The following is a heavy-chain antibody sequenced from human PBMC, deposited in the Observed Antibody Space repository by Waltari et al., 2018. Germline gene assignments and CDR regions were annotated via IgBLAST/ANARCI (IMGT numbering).Heavy chain of an antibody. Sequence: QVQLVESGGGVVQPGRSLRLSCAASGFTFSSYGMHWVRQAPGKGVGWVAVIWYDGSNKYYADSVKVRVTISRDNSKNTLYLQMNSLRAEDTAMYYCAKGVDFDWLFELDYWGQGTLVTVSS. CDR3: AKGVDFDWLFELDY. J-gene: IGHJ4*02. V-gene: IGHV3-30*18. CDR2: IWYDGSNK. D-gene: IGHD3-9*01. CDR1: GFTFSSYG.